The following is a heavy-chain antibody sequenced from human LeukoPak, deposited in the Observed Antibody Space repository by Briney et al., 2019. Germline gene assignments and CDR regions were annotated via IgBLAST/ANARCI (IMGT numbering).Heavy chain of an antibody. CDR3: ARDFPNLTPFDY. CDR1: GFTFSSYS. Sequence: PGGSLRLSCAASGFTFSSYSMNWVRQAPGKGLEWVSSISSSSSYIYYADSVKGRFTISRDNAKNSLYLQMNSLRAEDTAVYYCARDFPNLTPFDYWGQGTLVTVSS. V-gene: IGHV3-21*01. CDR2: ISSSSSYI. D-gene: IGHD2-15*01. J-gene: IGHJ4*02.